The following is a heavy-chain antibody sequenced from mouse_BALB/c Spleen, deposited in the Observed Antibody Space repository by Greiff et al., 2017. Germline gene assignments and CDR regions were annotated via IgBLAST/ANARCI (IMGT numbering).Heavy chain of an antibody. CDR1: GFTFSSFG. CDR2: ISSGSSTI. V-gene: IGHV5-17*02. Sequence: EVKLMESGGGLVQPGGSRKLSCAASGFTFSSFGMHWVRQAPEKGLEWVAYISSGSSTIYYADTVKGRFTISRDNPKNTLFLQMTSLRSEDTAMYYCARPPAYYRSYWYFDVWGAGTTVTVSS. J-gene: IGHJ1*01. D-gene: IGHD2-14*01. CDR3: ARPPAYYRSYWYFDV.